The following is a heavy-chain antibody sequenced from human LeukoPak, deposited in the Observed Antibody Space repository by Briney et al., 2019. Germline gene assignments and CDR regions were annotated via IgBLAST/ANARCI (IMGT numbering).Heavy chain of an antibody. Sequence: RASVKVSCKASGGTFSSYAISWVRQAPGQGLEWMGGIIPICGTANYAQKFQGRVTITADESTSTAYMELSSLRSEDTAVYYCARDYGLRFLEWLLYYWGQGTLVTVSS. D-gene: IGHD3-3*01. CDR1: GGTFSSYA. CDR3: ARDYGLRFLEWLLYY. V-gene: IGHV1-69*13. CDR2: IIPICGTA. J-gene: IGHJ4*02.